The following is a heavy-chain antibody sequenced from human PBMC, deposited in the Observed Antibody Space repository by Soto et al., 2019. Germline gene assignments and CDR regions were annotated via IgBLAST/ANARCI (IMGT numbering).Heavy chain of an antibody. V-gene: IGHV1-8*01. CDR1: GYTFTSYD. Sequence: QVQLVQSGAEVKKPGASVKVSCKASGYTFTSYDINWVRQATGQGLEWMGWMNPNSGNTGYAQKFQGRVTMTRNTSISTAYMELSSLRSEDTAVYYCASGVVPADHYYYYYYMDVWGKGTTVTVSS. J-gene: IGHJ6*03. D-gene: IGHD2-2*01. CDR3: ASGVVPADHYYYYYYMDV. CDR2: MNPNSGNT.